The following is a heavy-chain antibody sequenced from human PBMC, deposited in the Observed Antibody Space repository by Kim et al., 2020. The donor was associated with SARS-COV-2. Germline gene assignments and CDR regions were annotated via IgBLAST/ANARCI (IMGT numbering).Heavy chain of an antibody. J-gene: IGHJ1*01. CDR2: IYYSGST. CDR3: ARGGRAAAAWGY. V-gene: IGHV4-59*01. Sequence: SETLSLTCTVSGGSISSYCWNWIRQPPGQGLEWVGYIYYSGSTNYNPSLKSRVTISVDAATNKFSLKLSSVTAADTAVYYCARGGRAAAAWGYWGQGTL. D-gene: IGHD6-25*01. CDR1: GGSISSYC.